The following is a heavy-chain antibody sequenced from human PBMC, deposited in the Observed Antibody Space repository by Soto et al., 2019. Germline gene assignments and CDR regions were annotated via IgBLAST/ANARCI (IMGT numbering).Heavy chain of an antibody. V-gene: IGHV3-48*02. CDR1: GFTFSSYS. J-gene: IGHJ3*02. D-gene: IGHD2-8*01. CDR2: ISSSSSTI. Sequence: GGSLRLSCAASGFTFSSYSMNWVRQAPGKGLEWVSYISSSSSTIYYADSVKGRFTISRDNAKNSLYLQMNSLRDEDTAVYYCARGQSYGLMGGKNDAFDIWGQGTMVTVSS. CDR3: ARGQSYGLMGGKNDAFDI.